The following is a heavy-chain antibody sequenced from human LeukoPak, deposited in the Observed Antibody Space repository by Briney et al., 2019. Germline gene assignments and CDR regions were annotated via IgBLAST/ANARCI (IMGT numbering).Heavy chain of an antibody. V-gene: IGHV3-30*02. D-gene: IGHD1-26*01. CDR2: IRFDGSNK. CDR1: GFTFSNYG. J-gene: IGHJ4*02. Sequence: GGSLRLSCAASGFTFSNYGMRWVRQAPGKGLEWVTYIRFDGSNKYYAASVKGRFTISRDNSKNTLYLQLNSLRTEDTAVYYCAKGFSGKFDYWGQGTLVTVSS. CDR3: AKGFSGKFDY.